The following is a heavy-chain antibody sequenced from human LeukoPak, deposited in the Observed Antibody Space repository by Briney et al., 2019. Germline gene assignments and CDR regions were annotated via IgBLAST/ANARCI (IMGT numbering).Heavy chain of an antibody. CDR2: INPRGGST. J-gene: IGHJ3*02. CDR1: GYTFTGYY. V-gene: IGHV1-46*01. Sequence: ASVTVSSKASGYTFTGYYMHWVRQAPGQGLEWMGIINPRGGSTSYTQKFQGRVTMTRDTSTSTVYMELSSLRSEDTAVYYCARVKSYYYDTSDKDAFDIWGQGTMVTVSS. D-gene: IGHD3-22*01. CDR3: ARVKSYYYDTSDKDAFDI.